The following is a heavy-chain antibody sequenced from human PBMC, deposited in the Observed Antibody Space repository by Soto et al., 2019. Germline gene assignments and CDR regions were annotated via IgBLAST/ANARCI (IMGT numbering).Heavy chain of an antibody. Sequence: PGGSLRLSCAASGFTFSSYAMSWVRQAPGKGLEWVSAISGSGGSTYYADSVKGRFTISRDNSKNTLYLQMNSLRAEDTAVYYCAKALRPRITMVRGEYRHYYYYGMDVWGQGTTVTVSS. J-gene: IGHJ6*02. D-gene: IGHD3-10*01. CDR1: GFTFSSYA. V-gene: IGHV3-23*01. CDR3: AKALRPRITMVRGEYRHYYYYGMDV. CDR2: ISGSGGST.